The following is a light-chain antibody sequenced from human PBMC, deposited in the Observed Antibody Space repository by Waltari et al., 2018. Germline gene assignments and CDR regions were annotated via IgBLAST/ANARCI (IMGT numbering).Light chain of an antibody. J-gene: IGKJ2*01. CDR1: QTISIY. V-gene: IGKV1-39*01. CDR3: QQSYSVPYT. CDR2: ATS. Sequence: DIQITQSPSSLSASVGDRVTITCRTSQTISIYLNWYQQKPGKAPDLLIYATSSLQSGVPSRFSGSGSGTDFTLTISNLQPEDFATYFCQQSYSVPYTFGQGTKLEIK.